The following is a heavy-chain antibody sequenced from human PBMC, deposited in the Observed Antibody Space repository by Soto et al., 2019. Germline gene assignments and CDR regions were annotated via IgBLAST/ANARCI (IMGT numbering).Heavy chain of an antibody. J-gene: IGHJ4*02. V-gene: IGHV4-39*01. CDR1: GGSISSSSYY. Sequence: ASEALSLTCTLSGGSISSSSYYWGWIRQPPGKGLEWIGSIYYSGSTYYNPSLKSRVTISVDTSKNQFSLKLSSVTAADTAVYYCALQSRYSSSWDFDYWGRGTLVTVSS. D-gene: IGHD6-13*01. CDR3: ALQSRYSSSWDFDY. CDR2: IYYSGST.